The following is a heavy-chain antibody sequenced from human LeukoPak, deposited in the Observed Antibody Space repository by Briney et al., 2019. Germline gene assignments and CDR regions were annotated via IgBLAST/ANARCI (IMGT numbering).Heavy chain of an antibody. CDR1: GGSFSGYY. Sequence: PSETLSLTCAVYGGSFSGYYWSWIRQPPGKGLEWIGEINHSGSTNYNPSLKSRVTISVDTSKNQFSLKLSSVTAADTAVYYCARPLKATYDSSGYYYSVWFDPWGQGTLVTVSS. V-gene: IGHV4-34*01. J-gene: IGHJ5*02. CDR2: INHSGST. CDR3: ARPLKATYDSSGYYYSVWFDP. D-gene: IGHD3-22*01.